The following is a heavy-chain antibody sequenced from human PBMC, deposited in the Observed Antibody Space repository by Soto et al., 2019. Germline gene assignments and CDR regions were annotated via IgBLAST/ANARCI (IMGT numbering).Heavy chain of an antibody. J-gene: IGHJ4*02. CDR1: GVSMICYY. V-gene: IGHV4-59*08. Sequence: QVRLQEAGPGLVKPSETLSLTCTVSGVSMICYYWSWIRQPPGRRLEWIGFIYYAGTTKYYPSLNSRVTPTVATSTIQLSQALPSLHAEHTAVYHWASRIVPTKTFAYRDQGTWVTATS. CDR3: ASRIVPTKTFAY. D-gene: IGHD5-12*01. CDR2: IYYAGTT.